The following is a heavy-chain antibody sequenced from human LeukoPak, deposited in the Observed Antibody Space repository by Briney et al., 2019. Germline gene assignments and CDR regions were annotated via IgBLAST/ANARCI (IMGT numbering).Heavy chain of an antibody. J-gene: IGHJ5*02. CDR3: ARALLTGAALGEWFDP. Sequence: SETLSLTCTVSGGSISRYYWSWLRQPAGEGLEWSGRIYTSGSTNYNPSLKSRVTISVDTSKNQFSLKLSSVTAADTAEYYCARALLTGAALGEWFDPWGQGTLVTVSS. D-gene: IGHD3-9*01. CDR2: IYTSGST. V-gene: IGHV4-4*07. CDR1: GGSISRYY.